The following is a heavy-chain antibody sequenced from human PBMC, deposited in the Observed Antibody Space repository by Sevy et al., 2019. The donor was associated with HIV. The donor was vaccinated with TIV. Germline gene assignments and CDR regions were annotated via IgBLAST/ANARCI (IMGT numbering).Heavy chain of an antibody. CDR2: IYYSGTT. J-gene: IGHJ4*02. D-gene: IGHD2-15*01. CDR1: GGSVSSGSYY. CDR3: ARAPVVVANYFDY. Sequence: SETVSLTCTVSGGSVSSGSYYWSWIRQPPGKGLEWIGYIYYSGTTNYNPSRKSRVTISVDTSKNQFSLKLSSVTAADTAVYYCARAPVVVANYFDYWGQGTLVTVSS. V-gene: IGHV4-61*01.